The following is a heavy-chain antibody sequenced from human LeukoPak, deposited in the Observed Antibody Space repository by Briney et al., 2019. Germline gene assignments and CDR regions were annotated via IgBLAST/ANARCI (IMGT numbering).Heavy chain of an antibody. CDR2: INPEDSDN. Sequence: GESLNISCKGSEYTFTSYSIGWAGQMPGKGLQWMGIINPEDSDNKYSPSFRGQVTISADKSISTAYLQWSSLKASDTAMYYCARQEYGVAAAGTHFDYWGQGTLVTVSS. V-gene: IGHV5-51*01. CDR3: ARQEYGVAAAGTHFDY. J-gene: IGHJ4*02. CDR1: EYTFTSYS. D-gene: IGHD6-13*01.